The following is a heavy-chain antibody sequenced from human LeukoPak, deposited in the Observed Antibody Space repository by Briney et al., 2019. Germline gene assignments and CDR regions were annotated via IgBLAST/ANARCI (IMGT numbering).Heavy chain of an antibody. V-gene: IGHV3-23*01. J-gene: IGHJ4*02. CDR1: GFTFSSYA. Sequence: GGSLRRSCAASGFTFSSYAMSWVRQAPGKGLEWVSAISNSGGSTYYADSVKGRFTISRDNSKNTLSLQMNSLRAEDTAVYYCAKLFWSGYRADFDCWGQGTLVTVSS. CDR3: AKLFWSGYRADFDC. CDR2: ISNSGGST. D-gene: IGHD3-3*01.